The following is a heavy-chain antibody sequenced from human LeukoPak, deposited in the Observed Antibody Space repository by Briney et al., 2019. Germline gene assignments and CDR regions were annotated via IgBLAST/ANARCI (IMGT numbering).Heavy chain of an antibody. V-gene: IGHV1-69*05. Sequence: SVKVSCKASGGTFSSYAISWVPQAPGQGLEWMGRIFPILGTANYAQKFQGRVTITTDESTSTAYMELSSLRPEDTAVYYCARDYYDSSGYYYYWYFDLWSRGTLVTVSS. CDR2: IFPILGTA. J-gene: IGHJ2*01. CDR3: ARDYYDSSGYYYYWYFDL. CDR1: GGTFSSYA. D-gene: IGHD3-22*01.